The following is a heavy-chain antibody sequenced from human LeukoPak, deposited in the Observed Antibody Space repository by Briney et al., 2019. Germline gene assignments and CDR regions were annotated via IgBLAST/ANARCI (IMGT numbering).Heavy chain of an antibody. Sequence: GGSLRLSCAASGFTFSDYYMSWVRQAPGRGLEWVSSISTSSSYRYYADSVKGRFTISRDNAKNSLYPQMNSLRAEDTAVYYCARDFYDSSGYSLDYYYYMDVWGKGTTVTVSS. V-gene: IGHV3-11*06. CDR2: ISTSSSYR. CDR3: ARDFYDSSGYSLDYYYYMDV. CDR1: GFTFSDYY. J-gene: IGHJ6*03. D-gene: IGHD3-22*01.